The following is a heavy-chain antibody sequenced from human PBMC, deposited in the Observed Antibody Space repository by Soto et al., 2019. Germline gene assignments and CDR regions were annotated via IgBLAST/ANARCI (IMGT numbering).Heavy chain of an antibody. CDR1: GFTFSSYS. Sequence: VGSLRLSCAASGFTFSSYSMNWVRQAPGKGLEWVSRIYSDGSGTMYADSVKGRFTISRDNAKSTLYLQMDSLRAEDSAVYYCATLNSFGSDYWGRGTLVTVSS. V-gene: IGHV3-74*03. CDR2: IYSDGSGT. D-gene: IGHD5-18*01. J-gene: IGHJ4*02. CDR3: ATLNSFGSDY.